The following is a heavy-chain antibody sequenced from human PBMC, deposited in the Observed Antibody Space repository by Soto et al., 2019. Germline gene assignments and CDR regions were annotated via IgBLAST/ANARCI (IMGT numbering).Heavy chain of an antibody. D-gene: IGHD2-15*01. V-gene: IGHV4-4*02. CDR2: IYHSGST. Sequence: SETLSLTCAVSGGSISSSNWWSWVRQPPGKGLEWIGEIYHSGSTNYNPSLKSRVTISVDKSKNQFSLKLSSVTAADTAVYYCARKVVVVVAATFWFDPWGQGTLVTVSS. CDR3: ARKVVVVVAATFWFDP. CDR1: GGSISSSNW. J-gene: IGHJ5*02.